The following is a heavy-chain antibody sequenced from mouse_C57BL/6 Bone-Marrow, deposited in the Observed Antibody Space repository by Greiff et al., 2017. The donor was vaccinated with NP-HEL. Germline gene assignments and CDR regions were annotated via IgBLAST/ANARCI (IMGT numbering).Heavy chain of an antibody. CDR3: AKTGTTVVALYYYAMDY. D-gene: IGHD1-1*01. J-gene: IGHJ4*01. CDR1: GFSLTSYG. Sequence: QVQLQQSGPGLVQPSQSLSITCTVSGFSLTSYGVHWVRQSPGKGLEWLGVIWRGGSTDYNAAFMSRLSITKDNSKSQVFFKMNSLQADDTAIYYCAKTGTTVVALYYYAMDYWGQGTSVTVSS. V-gene: IGHV2-5*01. CDR2: IWRGGST.